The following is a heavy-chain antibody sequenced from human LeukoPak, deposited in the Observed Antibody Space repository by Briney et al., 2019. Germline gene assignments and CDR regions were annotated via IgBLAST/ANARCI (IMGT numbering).Heavy chain of an antibody. CDR2: IYYSGST. Sequence: TLSLTCTVSGGSISSGGYYWSWIRQHPGKGLAWIGYIYYSGSTYYNPSLKSRVTISVDTSKNQFSLKLSSVTAADTAVYYCARGGGSGSREFDYWGQGTLVTVSS. CDR3: ARGGGSGSREFDY. D-gene: IGHD1-26*01. V-gene: IGHV4-31*03. CDR1: GGSISSGGYY. J-gene: IGHJ4*02.